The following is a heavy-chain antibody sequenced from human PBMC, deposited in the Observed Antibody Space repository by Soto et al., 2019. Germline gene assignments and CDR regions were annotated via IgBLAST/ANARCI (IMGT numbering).Heavy chain of an antibody. CDR2: LSGGGDTT. Sequence: EVQLLESGGGLVQPGGSLRLSCAASGFTFNNYAMTWFRQAPGKGLEWFSALSGGGDTTSYADSVKGRFTVSRDGSKNTLYLQMSSLRAEDTALYYCAKGRGGSGSLTPRVDFWGQGTLVTVSS. V-gene: IGHV3-23*01. CDR1: GFTFNNYA. J-gene: IGHJ4*02. D-gene: IGHD3-10*01. CDR3: AKGRGGSGSLTPRVDF.